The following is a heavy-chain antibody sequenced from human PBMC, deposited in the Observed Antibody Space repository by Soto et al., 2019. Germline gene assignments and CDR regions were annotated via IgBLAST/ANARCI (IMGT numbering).Heavy chain of an antibody. CDR1: GGAIDSGGYY. CDR2: IYYSGST. D-gene: IGHD7-27*01. Sequence: LSLTCNVSGGAIDSGGYYWCWIRQHPGKGLEWIGYIYYSGSTYYNPSLKSRVSISIDTSKNQFSLELISVTAADTAVYYCARVGTSYARRGLDVWGQGTTVTVSS. J-gene: IGHJ6*02. CDR3: ARVGTSYARRGLDV. V-gene: IGHV4-31*03.